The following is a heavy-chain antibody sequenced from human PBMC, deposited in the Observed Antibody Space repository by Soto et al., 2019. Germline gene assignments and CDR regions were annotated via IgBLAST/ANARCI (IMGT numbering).Heavy chain of an antibody. CDR1: GGSISSYY. J-gene: IGHJ4*02. CDR3: ARDGIDSSGYYYGSGH. D-gene: IGHD3-22*01. V-gene: IGHV4-59*01. CDR2: IHYSGST. Sequence: SETMSLTCTVAGGSISSYYWRWIRQPPGKGLEWIGYIHYSGSTNYNPSLKSRVTISVDTPKNQFSLKLSSVTAADTAVYYCARDGIDSSGYYYGSGHWGQGTLVTVSS.